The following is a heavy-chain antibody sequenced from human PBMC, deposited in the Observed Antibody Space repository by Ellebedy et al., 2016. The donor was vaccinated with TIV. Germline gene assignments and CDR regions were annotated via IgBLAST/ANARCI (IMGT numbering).Heavy chain of an antibody. D-gene: IGHD3-10*01. CDR2: VSAQNSNS. Sequence: AASVKVSCKASGYTFTTYGINWVRQAPGQGLEWIGWVSAQNSNSGYGQNVQVRVTLTTDTSTTTAYMELRNLRSDDTAVYYCARDLWFGDLSPEGYWGQGTLVTVSS. J-gene: IGHJ4*02. V-gene: IGHV1-18*01. CDR3: ARDLWFGDLSPEGY. CDR1: GYTFTTYG.